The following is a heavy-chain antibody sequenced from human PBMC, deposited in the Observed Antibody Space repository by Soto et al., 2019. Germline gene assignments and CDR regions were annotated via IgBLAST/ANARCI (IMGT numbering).Heavy chain of an antibody. CDR2: INSDGSST. J-gene: IGHJ4*02. D-gene: IGHD2-15*01. CDR3: VRTSLGVAAATRDDY. Sequence: EVQLVESGGGLVQPGGSLRLSCAASGFTFSSYWMHWVRQAPGKGLVWVSRINSDGSSTCYADSVKGRFTISRDNDKNTLYLQMNLRRAEDTAVYYCVRTSLGVAAATRDDYWGQGTLVTVSS. V-gene: IGHV3-74*01. CDR1: GFTFSSYW.